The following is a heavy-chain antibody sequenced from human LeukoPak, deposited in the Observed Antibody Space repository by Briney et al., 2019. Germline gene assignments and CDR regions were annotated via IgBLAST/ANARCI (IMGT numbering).Heavy chain of an antibody. CDR3: ARAVEYCSGGSCYPDYYYGMDV. CDR2: IYYSGST. J-gene: IGHJ6*02. D-gene: IGHD2-15*01. CDR1: GGSISSYY. V-gene: IGHV4-59*12. Sequence: VKPSETLSLTCTVSGGSISSYYWSWIRQPPGTGLEWIGYIYYSGSTNYNPSLKSRVTISVDTSKNQFSLKLSSVTAADTAVYYCARAVEYCSGGSCYPDYYYGMDVWGQGTTVTVSS.